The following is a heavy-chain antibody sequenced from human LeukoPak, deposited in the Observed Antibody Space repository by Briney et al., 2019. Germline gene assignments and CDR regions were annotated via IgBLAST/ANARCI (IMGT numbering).Heavy chain of an antibody. V-gene: IGHV3-9*01. Sequence: GGSLRLSCAASGLTFDDYALHWVRQAQGKGLEWVSGISWNSGSIGYADSVKGRFTISRDNAKNSLYLQMNSLRAEDTALYYCANRGYYYGMDVWGQGTTVTVSS. D-gene: IGHD3-10*01. J-gene: IGHJ6*02. CDR3: ANRGYYYGMDV. CDR1: GLTFDDYA. CDR2: ISWNSGSI.